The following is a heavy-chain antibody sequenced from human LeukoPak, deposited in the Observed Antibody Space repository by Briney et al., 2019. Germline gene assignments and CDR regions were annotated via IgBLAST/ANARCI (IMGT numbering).Heavy chain of an antibody. CDR2: IGASGGST. V-gene: IGHV3-23*01. J-gene: IGHJ5*02. CDR1: GFTLSSYA. CDR3: AKEGGWYEYH. Sequence: GGSLRLSCAASGFTLSSYAMSWVRQAPGKGLEWVSSIGASGGSTNYADSVKGRFTISRDNSKNTVYLQMNSLRAEDTAVYYCAKEGGWYEYHWGQGTLVTVSS. D-gene: IGHD6-19*01.